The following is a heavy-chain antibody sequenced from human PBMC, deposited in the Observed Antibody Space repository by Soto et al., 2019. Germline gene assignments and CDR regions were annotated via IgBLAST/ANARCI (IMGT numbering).Heavy chain of an antibody. D-gene: IGHD6-19*01. CDR2: IRTKTYGGAT. CDR3: TRDKGSSGWYEDAFDI. J-gene: IGHJ3*02. V-gene: IGHV3-49*04. CDR1: GFPFRDYA. Sequence: SLRLSCTASGFPFRDYALSWVRQAPGKGLEWVSFIRTKTYGGATQYAASVQGRFTISRDDSKNIAYLQMDSLKIEDTAVYYCTRDKGSSGWYEDAFDIWGQGTVVTVSS.